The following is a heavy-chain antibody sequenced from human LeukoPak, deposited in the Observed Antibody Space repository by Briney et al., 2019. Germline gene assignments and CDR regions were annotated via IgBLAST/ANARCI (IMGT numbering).Heavy chain of an antibody. Sequence: ASVKVSCKASGYTFTSYYMHWVRQAPGQGLEWMGIINPSGGSTSYAQKFQGRVTMTRDTSISTAYMELSRLRSDDTAVYYCARGGLNYYGSGSYTSMDVWGKGTTVTISS. D-gene: IGHD3-10*01. CDR1: GYTFTSYY. V-gene: IGHV1-46*01. CDR3: ARGGLNYYGSGSYTSMDV. CDR2: INPSGGST. J-gene: IGHJ6*03.